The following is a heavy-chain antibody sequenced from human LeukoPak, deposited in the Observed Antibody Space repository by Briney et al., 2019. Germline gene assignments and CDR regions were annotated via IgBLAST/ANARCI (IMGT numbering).Heavy chain of an antibody. CDR1: GFTFSSYA. D-gene: IGHD3-10*01. V-gene: IGHV3-23*01. CDR2: ISGSGGST. CDR3: AKDPIGSGPDFDY. J-gene: IGHJ4*02. Sequence: GGSLRLSCAASGFTFSSYAMTWVRQAPGKGLEWVSGISGSGGSTNYADSVKGRFTISRDNSKDTLYLQMNSLRAEDTAVYYCAKDPIGSGPDFDYWGQGTLVTVSS.